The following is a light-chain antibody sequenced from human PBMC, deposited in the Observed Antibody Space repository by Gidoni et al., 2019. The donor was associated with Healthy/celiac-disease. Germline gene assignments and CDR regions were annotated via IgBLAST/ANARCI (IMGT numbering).Light chain of an antibody. CDR3: AAWDDSLSGPVV. CDR2: RNN. CDR1: SSNIGSNY. J-gene: IGLJ2*01. V-gene: IGLV1-47*01. Sequence: TISCSGSSSNIGSNYVYWYQQLPGTAPKLLIYRNNQRPSGVPDRFSGSKSGTSASLAISGLRSEDEADYYCAAWDDSLSGPVVFGGGTKLXVX.